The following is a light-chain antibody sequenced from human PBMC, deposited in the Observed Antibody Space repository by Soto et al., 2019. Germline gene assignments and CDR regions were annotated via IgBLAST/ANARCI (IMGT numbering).Light chain of an antibody. Sequence: QSALTQPPFASGSPGQSVTISCTGTSSDVGGYNSVSWYQQHPGRAPKLLIYEVSKRPSGVPDRFSASKSDNTASLTVSGLQAEDEADYYCSSYAGNKNLVFGGGTKVTVL. V-gene: IGLV2-8*01. CDR2: EVS. J-gene: IGLJ3*02. CDR1: SSDVGGYNS. CDR3: SSYAGNKNLV.